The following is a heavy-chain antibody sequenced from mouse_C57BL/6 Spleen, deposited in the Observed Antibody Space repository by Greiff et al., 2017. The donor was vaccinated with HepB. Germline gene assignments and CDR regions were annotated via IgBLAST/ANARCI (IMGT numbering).Heavy chain of an antibody. CDR1: GFTFSSYA. CDR2: ISSGGDYI. Sequence: EVKVEESGEGLVKPGGSLKLSCAASGFTFSSYAMSWVRQTPEKRLEWVAYISSGGDYIYYADTVKGRFTISRDNARNTLYLQMSSLKSEDTAMYYCTRDHTTVGFDYWGQGTTLTVSS. D-gene: IGHD1-1*01. CDR3: TRDHTTVGFDY. V-gene: IGHV5-9-1*02. J-gene: IGHJ2*01.